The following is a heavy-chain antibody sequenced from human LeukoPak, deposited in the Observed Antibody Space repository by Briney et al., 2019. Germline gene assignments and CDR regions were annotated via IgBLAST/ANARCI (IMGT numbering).Heavy chain of an antibody. J-gene: IGHJ4*02. CDR2: ISGSGGST. CDR3: ARDIDNGDYVVY. V-gene: IGHV3-23*01. CDR1: GFTFSSYG. D-gene: IGHD4-17*01. Sequence: GGSLRLSCAASGFTFSSYGMSWVRQAPGKGLEWVSAISGSGGSTYYADSVKGRFTISRDNSKNTLYLQMNSLRAEDTAVYYCARDIDNGDYVVYWGQGTLVTVSS.